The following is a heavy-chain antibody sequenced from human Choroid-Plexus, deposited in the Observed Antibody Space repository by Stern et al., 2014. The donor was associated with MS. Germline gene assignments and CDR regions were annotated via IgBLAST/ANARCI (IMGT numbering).Heavy chain of an antibody. D-gene: IGHD3-22*01. CDR3: AKDRQWLTXXFEY. Sequence: VQLXXXGGGVVQPGRPLRLSCAASGFTFSIFGMHWVRQAPGKGLXXXXVISYDGNKKYYADSVKGRFTISRDNSKNTLYMQMNSLRAEDTAVYYCAKDRQWLTXXFEYWGQXS. J-gene: IGHJ4*02. CDR2: ISYDGNKK. CDR1: GFTFSIFG. V-gene: IGHV3-30*18.